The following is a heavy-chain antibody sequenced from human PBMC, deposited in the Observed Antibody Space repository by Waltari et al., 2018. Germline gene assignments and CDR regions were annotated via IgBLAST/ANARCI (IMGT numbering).Heavy chain of an antibody. J-gene: IGHJ3*01. CDR3: ATYIGASVGTASFDV. V-gene: IGHV4-39*01. CDR2: ISYSGTT. Sequence: GCIRQPPWQGLEWIGTISYSGTTYNSPSLQSRVTISRDTSKNQLSLKLDSVTASDTAVYYCATYIGASVGTASFDVWGQGTMVTVSS. D-gene: IGHD5-12*01.